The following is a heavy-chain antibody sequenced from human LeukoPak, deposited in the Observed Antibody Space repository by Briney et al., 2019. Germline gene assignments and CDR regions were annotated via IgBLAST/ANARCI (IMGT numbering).Heavy chain of an antibody. CDR1: GGSISNYY. J-gene: IGHJ3*02. D-gene: IGHD3-22*01. CDR3: ARDEVGSGYTNHAFDI. V-gene: IGHV4-59*01. CDR2: IYYSGST. Sequence: SETLSLTCTVSGGSISNYYWNWIRQPAGKGLEWIGYIYYSGSTNYNPSLKSRVTISVDTSKNQFSLKLSSVTAADTAVYYCARDEVGSGYTNHAFDIWGQGTMVTVSS.